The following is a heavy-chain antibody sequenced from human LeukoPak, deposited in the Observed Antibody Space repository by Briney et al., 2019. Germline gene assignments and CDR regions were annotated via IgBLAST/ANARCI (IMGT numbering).Heavy chain of an antibody. CDR2: IYHSGST. CDR1: GCSISSGYY. CDR3: ARVGRAIRYFDWLLYLDY. J-gene: IGHJ4*02. Sequence: SETLSLTCAVSGCSISSGYYWGWIRQPPGKGLEWIGSIYHSGSTYYNPSLKSRVTISVDTSKNQFSLKLSSVTAADTAVYYCARVGRAIRYFDWLLYLDYWGQGTLVTVSS. D-gene: IGHD3-9*01. V-gene: IGHV4-38-2*01.